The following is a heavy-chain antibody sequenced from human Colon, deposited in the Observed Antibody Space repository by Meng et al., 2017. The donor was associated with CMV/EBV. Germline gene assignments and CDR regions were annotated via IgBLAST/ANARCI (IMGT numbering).Heavy chain of an antibody. J-gene: IGHJ6*02. CDR1: GFTFSNYG. Sequence: LSLTGAASGFTFSNYGMHWVRQAPGKGLEWLAFILFDGTNQYYGDSVKGRFTISRDNYKSTLFLQMSSLRAEDTAVYYCAKDPNETHDYPKGAYNYYGMDVWGQGTTVTVSS. CDR3: AKDPNETHDYPKGAYNYYGMDV. V-gene: IGHV3-30*02. D-gene: IGHD2-8*01. CDR2: ILFDGTNQ.